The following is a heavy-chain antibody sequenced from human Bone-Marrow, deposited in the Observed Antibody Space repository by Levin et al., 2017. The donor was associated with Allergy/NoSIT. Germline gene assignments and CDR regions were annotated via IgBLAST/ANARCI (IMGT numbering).Heavy chain of an antibody. J-gene: IGHJ4*02. CDR2: IKSESDGGTT. V-gene: IGHV3-15*01. Sequence: AGGSLRLSCTTSGFTFIKAWMSWARQTPGKGLEWVGRIKSESDGGTTDYASPVKDRFTISRDDSKNTLYLQMNGLKTEDTGIYYCTTYPLGIWGRGTLVTVSS. CDR3: TTYPLGI. CDR1: GFTFIKAW. D-gene: IGHD7-27*01.